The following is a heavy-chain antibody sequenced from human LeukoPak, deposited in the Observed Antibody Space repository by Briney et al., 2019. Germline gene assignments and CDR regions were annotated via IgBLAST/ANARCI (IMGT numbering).Heavy chain of an antibody. V-gene: IGHV3-74*01. D-gene: IGHD3-22*01. CDR1: GFTFSSYW. CDR2: INTDGSST. Sequence: GGSLRLSCAASGFTFSSYWMHWVRQAPGKGLVWVSRINTDGSSTSYADSVKGRFTISRDNAKNTLYLQMNSLRAEDTAVYYCARDPNQYYYDSSGYYYGYWGQGTLVTVSS. J-gene: IGHJ4*02. CDR3: ARDPNQYYYDSSGYYYGY.